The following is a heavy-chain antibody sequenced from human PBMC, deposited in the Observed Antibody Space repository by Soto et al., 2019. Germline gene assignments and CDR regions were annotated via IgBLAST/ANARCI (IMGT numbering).Heavy chain of an antibody. CDR2: IYYSGST. Sequence: PSETLSLTCTVSGGSISSGGYYWSWIRQHPGKGLGWIGYIYYSGSTYYNPSLKSRVTISVDTSKNQFSLKLSSVTAADTAVYYCARRRLSSSNYYYYGMDVWGQGTTVTVSS. V-gene: IGHV4-31*03. D-gene: IGHD6-6*01. CDR1: GGSISSGGYY. J-gene: IGHJ6*02. CDR3: ARRRLSSSNYYYYGMDV.